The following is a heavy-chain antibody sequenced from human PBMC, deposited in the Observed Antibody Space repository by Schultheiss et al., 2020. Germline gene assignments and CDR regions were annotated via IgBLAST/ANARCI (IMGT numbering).Heavy chain of an antibody. CDR3: ARERYCSSTSCYRALTNWFDP. Sequence: AAVKVSFKASGYTFTSYAMHWVRQAPGQRLEWMGWINAGNGNTKYSQKFQGRVTMTRNTSISTAYMELSSLRSEDTAVYYCARERYCSSTSCYRALTNWFDPWGQGTLVTVSS. V-gene: IGHV1-3*01. CDR2: INAGNGNT. J-gene: IGHJ5*02. CDR1: GYTFTSYA. D-gene: IGHD2-2*01.